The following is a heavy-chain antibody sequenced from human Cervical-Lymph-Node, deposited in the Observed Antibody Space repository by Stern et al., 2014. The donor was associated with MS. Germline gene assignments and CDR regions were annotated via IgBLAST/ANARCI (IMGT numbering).Heavy chain of an antibody. CDR1: GYNFRGYY. J-gene: IGHJ5*02. CDR3: ARGLGLASALENWLDP. D-gene: IGHD6-13*01. CDR2: INPSNGAT. Sequence: QVQLVESGAEVKKHGASLKVSCKASGYNFRGYYIHWVRQAPGQGLEWVGRINPSNGATKYAQKFQGRVTMTRDTPSSPAYLAVSELRSDVTAVFYCARGLGLASALENWLDPWGQGTLVSVSS. V-gene: IGHV1-2*06.